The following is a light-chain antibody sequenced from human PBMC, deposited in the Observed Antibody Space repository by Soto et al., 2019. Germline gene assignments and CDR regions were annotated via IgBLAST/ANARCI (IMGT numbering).Light chain of an antibody. J-gene: IGKJ4*02. CDR1: QSVSSSY. CDR3: RQYDSSPLT. CDR2: GAS. Sequence: EMVLTQSPGTRSLSPGERATLSCRVSQSVSSSYLAWYQQKPGQAPRLLIYGASSRAPGIPDRFSVSGSGTDFTLNISRLGPEDFAVYYCRQYDSSPLTCGGGTKEEI. V-gene: IGKV3-20*01.